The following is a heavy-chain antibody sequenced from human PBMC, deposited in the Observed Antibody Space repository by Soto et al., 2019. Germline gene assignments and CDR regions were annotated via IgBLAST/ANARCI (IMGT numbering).Heavy chain of an antibody. Sequence: PGGSLSLSCAASGFTVSSNYMSWVRQAPGKGLEWVSAISGSGGSTYYADSVKGRFTISRDNSKNTLYLQMNSLRAEDTAVYYCAKVEYSSFSRGPGYYWGQGTLVTVSS. CDR1: GFTVSSNY. J-gene: IGHJ4*02. V-gene: IGHV3-23*01. D-gene: IGHD6-6*01. CDR2: ISGSGGST. CDR3: AKVEYSSFSRGPGYY.